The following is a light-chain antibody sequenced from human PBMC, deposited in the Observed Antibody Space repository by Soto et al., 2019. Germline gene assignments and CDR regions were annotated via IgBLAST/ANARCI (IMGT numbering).Light chain of an antibody. Sequence: DIQMTQSPSTLSASVGDRVTITCRASQSISSWLAWYQQKPGKAPNLLIFKASSLESGVPSRFSGSGSGTEFTITISSLQPDDFATYYCQQFNNYPWTFGQGTRVEI. CDR1: QSISSW. V-gene: IGKV1-5*03. CDR3: QQFNNYPWT. J-gene: IGKJ1*01. CDR2: KAS.